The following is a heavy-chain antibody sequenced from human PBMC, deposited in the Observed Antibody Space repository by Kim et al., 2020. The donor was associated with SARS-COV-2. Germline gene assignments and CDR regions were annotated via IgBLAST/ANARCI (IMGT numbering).Heavy chain of an antibody. J-gene: IGHJ4*02. V-gene: IGHV1-46*01. CDR3: TREKPKTLDY. CDR1: GYTFSSHY. Sequence: ASVKVSCKASGYTFSSHYMHWLRQAPGQGLEWMAIINPTGDFTNYAQKFQGRLTVTRDTSTNTLHMELTSLISEDTAIYFCTREKPKTLDYWGQGTPVTVSS. CDR2: INPTGDFT.